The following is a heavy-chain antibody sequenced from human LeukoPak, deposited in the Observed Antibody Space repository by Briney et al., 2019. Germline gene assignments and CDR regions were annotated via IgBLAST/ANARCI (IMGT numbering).Heavy chain of an antibody. D-gene: IGHD2-8*01. CDR3: ARDRNSIALMVFASQGDWFDP. Sequence: ASVKVSCKASGYTFTGYYMHWVRQAPGQGLEWMGWINPNSGGTNYAQKFQGRVSMTTDTSISTAYMELSSLRSDDTAVYYCARDRNSIALMVFASQGDWFDPWGQGTLVTVSS. J-gene: IGHJ5*02. CDR2: INPNSGGT. V-gene: IGHV1-2*02. CDR1: GYTFTGYY.